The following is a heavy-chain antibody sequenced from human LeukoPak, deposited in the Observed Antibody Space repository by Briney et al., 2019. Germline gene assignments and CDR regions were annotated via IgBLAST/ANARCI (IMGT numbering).Heavy chain of an antibody. V-gene: IGHV3-30*02. CDR3: ASLDYYDSSGGLDVFDI. D-gene: IGHD3-22*01. J-gene: IGHJ3*02. CDR2: IRFDATTK. Sequence: GGSLRLSCAASGFTFSSSGMHWVRQAPARGLEWVAFIRFDATTKYYADSVKGRFTISRDNSKNTLYLQMNSLRAEDTAVYYCASLDYYDSSGGLDVFDIWGQGTMVTVSS. CDR1: GFTFSSSG.